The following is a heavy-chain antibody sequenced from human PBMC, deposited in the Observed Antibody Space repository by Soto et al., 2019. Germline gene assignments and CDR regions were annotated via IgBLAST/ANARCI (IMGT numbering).Heavy chain of an antibody. Sequence: QVQLVQSGAEVKRPGSSVKVSCNASGGMFSTYAFSWVRQAPGQGLEWMGQIIPMFGSPNYAQKLQGRVTITADKSTSTAYMELNTLRSEDTAVYYCAGGGKEDGYIFDSWGQGTLVAVSS. D-gene: IGHD5-12*01. CDR2: IIPMFGSP. CDR3: AGGGKEDGYIFDS. V-gene: IGHV1-69*06. CDR1: GGMFSTYA. J-gene: IGHJ5*01.